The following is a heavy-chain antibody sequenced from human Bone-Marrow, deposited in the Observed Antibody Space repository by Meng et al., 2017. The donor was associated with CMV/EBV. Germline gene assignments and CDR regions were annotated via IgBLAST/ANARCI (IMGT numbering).Heavy chain of an antibody. J-gene: IGHJ6*02. CDR3: ARDGDRDYWGYKGYGMDV. CDR1: GFTFSSYD. CDR2: IGTAGDT. D-gene: IGHD7-27*01. V-gene: IGHV3-13*01. Sequence: GGSLRLSCAASGFTFSSYDMHWVRQATGKGLEWVSAIGTAGDTYYPGSVKGRFTISRENAKNSLYLQMNSLTAGDTAVYYCARDGDRDYWGYKGYGMDVWGQGTTVTVSS.